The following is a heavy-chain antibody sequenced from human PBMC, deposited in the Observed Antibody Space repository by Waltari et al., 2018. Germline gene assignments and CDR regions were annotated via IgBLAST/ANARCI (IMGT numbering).Heavy chain of an antibody. CDR3: ARGPLGAAHWFDS. CDR2: VDPELGDT. Sequence: EVQLVQSGAEVKKPGAAARISCRASGYTFTDYYIHWLQQAPGKGLTWMGRVDPELGDTLVVTQFKGRLTLTADTSRDTAYMELTSLHYDDTAVYYCARGPLGAAHWFDSWGQGTLVTVSS. CDR1: GYTFTDYY. D-gene: IGHD1-26*01. J-gene: IGHJ5*01. V-gene: IGHV1-69-2*01.